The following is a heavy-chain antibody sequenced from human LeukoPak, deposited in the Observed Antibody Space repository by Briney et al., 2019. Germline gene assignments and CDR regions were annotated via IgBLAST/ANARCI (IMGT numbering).Heavy chain of an antibody. CDR3: AREESVVPAMNYFDY. CDR1: GYTFTSYG. Sequence: ASVKVSCKASGYTFTSYGISWVRQAPGQGLEWIGWISAYNGNTNYAQKLQGRVTMTTDTSTSTAYMELRSLRSDDTAVYYCAREESVVPAMNYFDYWGQGTLVTVSS. D-gene: IGHD2-2*01. V-gene: IGHV1-18*01. CDR2: ISAYNGNT. J-gene: IGHJ4*02.